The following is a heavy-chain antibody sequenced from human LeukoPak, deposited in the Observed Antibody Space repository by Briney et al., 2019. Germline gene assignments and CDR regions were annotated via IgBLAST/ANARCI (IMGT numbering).Heavy chain of an antibody. D-gene: IGHD6-13*01. CDR1: GFIFATYE. CDR2: ISGSGGTT. Sequence: QPGGSLRLSCAASGFIFATYEMNWVRQAPGEGLEWVSAISGSGGTTYYADSVKGRFTISRDNSKNTLYLQMNSLRAEDTAVYYCARRPGYTSSWFYFDFWGQGTLVTVSS. V-gene: IGHV3-23*01. J-gene: IGHJ4*02. CDR3: ARRPGYTSSWFYFDF.